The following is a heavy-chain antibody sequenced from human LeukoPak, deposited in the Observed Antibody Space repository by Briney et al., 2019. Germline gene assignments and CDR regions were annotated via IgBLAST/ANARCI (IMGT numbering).Heavy chain of an antibody. CDR2: INSDGRST. CDR1: GFTFSNYW. CDR3: ARVGGGYSSSYPNFDY. V-gene: IGHV3-74*01. D-gene: IGHD6-13*01. J-gene: IGHJ4*02. Sequence: GGSLRLSCAASGFTFSNYWMHWVRQAPGKGLVWVSRINSDGRSTNYADSVKGRFTISRDNAKNTLYLQMNSLRAEDTAVYYCARVGGGYSSSYPNFDYWGQGTLVTVSS.